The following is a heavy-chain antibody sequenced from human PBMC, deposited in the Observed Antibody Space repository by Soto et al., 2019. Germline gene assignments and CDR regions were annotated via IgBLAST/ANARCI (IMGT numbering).Heavy chain of an antibody. CDR1: GYTFTSYY. Sequence: GASVKVSCKASGYTFTSYYMHWARQAPGQGLEWMGIINPSGGSTSYAQKFQGRVTMTRDTSTSTVYMELSSLRSEDTAVYYCARSGGIPDYYDSSGYYDLWGQGTLVTVSS. J-gene: IGHJ4*02. D-gene: IGHD3-22*01. V-gene: IGHV1-46*01. CDR3: ARSGGIPDYYDSSGYYDL. CDR2: INPSGGST.